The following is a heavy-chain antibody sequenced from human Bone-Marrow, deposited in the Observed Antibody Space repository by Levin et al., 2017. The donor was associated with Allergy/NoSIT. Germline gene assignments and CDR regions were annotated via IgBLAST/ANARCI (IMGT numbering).Heavy chain of an antibody. Sequence: EASVKVSCKAYGYTFTRYYFFWVRQAPGQGLEWMGLINTSGGSTSYAQKFQGRVTMTRDTSTSTVYMELSSLRSEDTAVYYCARNRDSGADYWGQGTLVSVSS. CDR3: ARNRDSGADY. D-gene: IGHD3-16*02. CDR2: INTSGGST. CDR1: GYTFTRYY. J-gene: IGHJ4*02. V-gene: IGHV1-46*01.